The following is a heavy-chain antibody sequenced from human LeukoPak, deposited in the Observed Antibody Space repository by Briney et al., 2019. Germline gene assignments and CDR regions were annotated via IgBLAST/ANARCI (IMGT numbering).Heavy chain of an antibody. D-gene: IGHD5-18*01. CDR2: IFPSGGEI. J-gene: IGHJ4*02. CDR3: ATYRQVLLPFES. Sequence: GGSLRLSCAASGFTFSSYWMSWVRQPPGKGLEWVSSIFPSGGEIHYADSVRGRFTISRDNSKSILSLQMNSLRAEDTAIYYCATYRQVLLPFESWGQGTLVTVSS. CDR1: GFTFSSYW. V-gene: IGHV3-23*01.